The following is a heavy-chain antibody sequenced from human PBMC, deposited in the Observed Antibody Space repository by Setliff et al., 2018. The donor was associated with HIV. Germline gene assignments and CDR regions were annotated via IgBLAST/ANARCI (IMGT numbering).Heavy chain of an antibody. Sequence: SETLSLTCTVSGASISGHYWNWIRQPPGKGLEWIGYIHGSGKTNYNPSLKSRVTVSVDKSKDQLSLNLNSVTAADTAVYFCARVLSSGYAGPFDSWGQGTLVTVS. CDR1: GASISGHY. V-gene: IGHV4-59*11. CDR3: ARVLSSGYAGPFDS. CDR2: IHGSGKT. J-gene: IGHJ5*01. D-gene: IGHD3-22*01.